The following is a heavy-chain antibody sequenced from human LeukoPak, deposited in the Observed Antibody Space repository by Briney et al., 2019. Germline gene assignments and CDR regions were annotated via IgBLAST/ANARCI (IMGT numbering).Heavy chain of an antibody. CDR3: AASSPTRMYLFDP. D-gene: IGHD6-13*01. CDR1: GGTFSSYA. Sequence: GASVKVSCKASGGTFSSYAISWVRQAPGQGLEWMGGIIPIFGTANYAQKFQGRVTITTDESTSTAYMELSSLRSEDTAVYYCAASSPTRMYLFDPWGRGALVTVSS. CDR2: IIPIFGTA. V-gene: IGHV1-69*05. J-gene: IGHJ5*02.